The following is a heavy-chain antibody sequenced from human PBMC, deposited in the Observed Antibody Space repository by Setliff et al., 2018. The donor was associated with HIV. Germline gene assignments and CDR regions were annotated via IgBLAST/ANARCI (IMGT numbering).Heavy chain of an antibody. CDR1: GISISSGGYY. CDR3: ARGMTTLTP. Sequence: SETLSLTCTVSGISISSGGYYWSWVRQLPGKGLEWIGYIYYSGSAYYNPSLQNRVTVSVDAPKNQFSLNLSSVTAADTAVYYCARGMTTLTPWGQGTLVTVLL. D-gene: IGHD4-17*01. J-gene: IGHJ4*02. CDR2: IYYSGSA. V-gene: IGHV4-31*03.